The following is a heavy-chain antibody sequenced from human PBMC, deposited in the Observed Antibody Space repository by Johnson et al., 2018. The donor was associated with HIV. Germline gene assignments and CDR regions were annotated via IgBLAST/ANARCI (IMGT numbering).Heavy chain of an antibody. CDR1: GFTFGDYA. CDR3: TRDTTQWLLLHHDAFDI. V-gene: IGHV3-49*03. CDR2: IRGKAYGGTT. J-gene: IGHJ3*02. D-gene: IGHD3-22*01. Sequence: VQLVESGGVLVQPGRSLRLSCTASGFTFGDYAMSWFRQAPGKGLEWVGFIRGKAYGGTTEYAASVKGRFTISRDDSKSIAYLQMNSLKTEDTAVYYCTRDTTQWLLLHHDAFDIWGQGTMVTVSS.